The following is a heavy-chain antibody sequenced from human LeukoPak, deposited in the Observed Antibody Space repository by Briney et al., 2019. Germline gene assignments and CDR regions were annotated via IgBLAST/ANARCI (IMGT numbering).Heavy chain of an antibody. Sequence: PSETLSLTCAVSGGSISSGDYYWSWIRQPPGKGLEWIGYIYYSGSTYYNPSLKSRVTISVDTSKNQFSLKLTSVTAADTAVYYCARGRGIATPGRVWYFDLWGRGTLVIVSS. CDR3: ARGRGIATPGRVWYFDL. CDR2: IYYSGST. CDR1: GGSISSGDYY. V-gene: IGHV4-30-4*01. D-gene: IGHD6-13*01. J-gene: IGHJ2*01.